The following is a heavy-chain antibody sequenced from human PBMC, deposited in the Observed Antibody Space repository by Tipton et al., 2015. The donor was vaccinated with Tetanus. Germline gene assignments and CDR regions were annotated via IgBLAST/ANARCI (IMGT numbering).Heavy chain of an antibody. J-gene: IGHJ2*01. CDR3: ASMTPVDWYFDL. CDR1: GGSISTYY. CDR2: INYSGST. V-gene: IGHV4-59*01. D-gene: IGHD4-23*01. Sequence: GLVKPSETLSLTCTVSGGSISTYYWSWIRQPPGKGLEWIGYINYSGSTNYNPSLRSRVTISVDTSKKHFSLKLSSVTSADTAVYYCASMTPVDWYFDLWGRGTLVTVSS.